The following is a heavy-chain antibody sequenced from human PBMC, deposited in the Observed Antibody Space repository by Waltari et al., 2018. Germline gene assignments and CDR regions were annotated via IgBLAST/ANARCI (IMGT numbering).Heavy chain of an antibody. D-gene: IGHD6-6*01. Sequence: QVQLVQSGAEVKKPGSSVKVSCKASGGTFSSYTISWVRQAPGQGLEWMGRIIPILGIANYAQKVQGRVTMTADKSTRTADMELSSLRSEDTAVYYWASSYSSSTKTYYDGMDVWGQGTTVTVSS. CDR1: GGTFSSYT. J-gene: IGHJ6*02. CDR3: ASSYSSSTKTYYDGMDV. V-gene: IGHV1-69*02. CDR2: IIPILGIA.